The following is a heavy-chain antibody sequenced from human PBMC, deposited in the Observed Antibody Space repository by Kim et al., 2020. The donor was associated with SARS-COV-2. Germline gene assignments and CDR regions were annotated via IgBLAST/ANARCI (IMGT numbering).Heavy chain of an antibody. CDR2: IRSKANDNAT. CDR1: GFTFSGSS. CDR3: ITIIGAVSN. D-gene: IGHD3-3*01. J-gene: IGHJ4*02. V-gene: IGHV3-73*01. Sequence: GESLKISCATAGFTFSGSSIHWVRQASGKGLEWVGRIRSKANDNATDYSPSVKGRFTFSRNDSQSTAYLQMNSLKTDDTAVYDCITIIGAVSNWDQGTLV.